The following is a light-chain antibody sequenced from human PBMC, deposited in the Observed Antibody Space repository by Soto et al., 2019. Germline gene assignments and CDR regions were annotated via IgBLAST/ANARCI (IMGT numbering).Light chain of an antibody. CDR2: GNN. J-gene: IGLJ2*01. Sequence: QSVLTQPPSVSGAPGQRVTISCTGTSSNIGAGFEVFWYQQFPGTAPRLILSGNNIRPSGVPDRFSGSRSGASASLDITGLQAQDEADYFCQAYDNSLTGWRVFGGGTKVTVL. CDR3: QAYDNSLTGWRV. V-gene: IGLV1-40*01. CDR1: SSNIGAGFE.